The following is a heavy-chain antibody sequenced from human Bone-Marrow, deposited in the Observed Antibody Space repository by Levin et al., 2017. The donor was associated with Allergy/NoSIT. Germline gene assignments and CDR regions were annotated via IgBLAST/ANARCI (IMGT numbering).Heavy chain of an antibody. J-gene: IGHJ4*02. Sequence: SGPTLVKPTQTLTLTCTFSGFSITESGVGVGWIRQSPGKALEWLALIYWDDDKAFRPSLKSRLSITKDTSKNQVVLRMTYMDPVDTGTYYCARLLLRFGESYYYDYWGQGILVTVSS. CDR2: IYWDDDK. CDR3: ARLLLRFGESYYYDY. V-gene: IGHV2-5*02. D-gene: IGHD3-16*01. CDR1: GFSITESGVG.